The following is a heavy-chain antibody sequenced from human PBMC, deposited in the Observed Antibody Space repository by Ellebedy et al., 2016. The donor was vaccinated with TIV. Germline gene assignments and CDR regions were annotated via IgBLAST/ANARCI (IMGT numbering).Heavy chain of an antibody. D-gene: IGHD2-21*01. V-gene: IGHV3-33*01. Sequence: GGSLRLSXTATRFIFSNYGMHWVRQAPGKGLEWVAVIRSDGSDRYYADSMKGRFTISRDNSRNTLYLQMNSLRVEDTAVYYCARGAYFTVTDNSLIDYWGQGTLVTVSS. CDR2: IRSDGSDR. J-gene: IGHJ4*02. CDR1: RFIFSNYG. CDR3: ARGAYFTVTDNSLIDY.